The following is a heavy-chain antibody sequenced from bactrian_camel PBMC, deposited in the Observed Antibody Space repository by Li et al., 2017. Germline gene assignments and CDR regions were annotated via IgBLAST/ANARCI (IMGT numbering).Heavy chain of an antibody. Sequence: HVQLVESGGGLVQAGGSLRLSCTVSGLRFDEYVMGWFRQAPGKEREGVSGISLSGGVTYYVDSVKGRFTISRDNSENTVALQMNSLKSGDTALYYCATRFGRLLPELAFNTWGQGTQVTVS. CDR2: ISLSGGVT. J-gene: IGHJ6*01. CDR1: GLRFDEYV. V-gene: IGHV3S63*01. CDR3: ATRFGRLLPELAFNT. D-gene: IGHD1*01.